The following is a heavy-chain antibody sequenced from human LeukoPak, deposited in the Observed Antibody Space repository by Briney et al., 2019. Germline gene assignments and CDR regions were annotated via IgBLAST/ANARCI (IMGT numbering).Heavy chain of an antibody. J-gene: IGHJ4*02. CDR2: ISGSGGST. Sequence: GGSLRLSCAASGFSFSRYAMSWVRQAPGKGLKWVSAISGSGGSTYLADSVKGRFTISRDNSKNALYQQMNSLRAEDTAVYYCAKGHLVICGDLYYFDYWGQGTLVTVSS. CDR3: AKGHLVICGDLYYFDY. D-gene: IGHD4-17*01. CDR1: GFSFSRYA. V-gene: IGHV3-23*01.